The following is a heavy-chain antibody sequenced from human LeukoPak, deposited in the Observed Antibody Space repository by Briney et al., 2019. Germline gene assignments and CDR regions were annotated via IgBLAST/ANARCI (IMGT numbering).Heavy chain of an antibody. J-gene: IGHJ6*04. CDR1: GFTVSSNY. D-gene: IGHD3-10*02. CDR3: AELGITMIGGV. CDR2: IYSGGST. Sequence: GGSLRLSCAASGFTVSSNYMSWVRQAPGKGLEWVSIIYSGGSTYYADSVKGRFTISRDNSKNTLYLQMNSLRAEDTAVYYCAELGITMIGGVWGKGTTVTISS. V-gene: IGHV3-66*01.